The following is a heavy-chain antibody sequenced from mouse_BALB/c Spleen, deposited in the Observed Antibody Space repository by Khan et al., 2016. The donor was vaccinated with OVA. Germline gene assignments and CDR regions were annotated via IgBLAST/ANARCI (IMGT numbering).Heavy chain of an antibody. CDR3: ARVDGYYAMDY. CDR1: GYTFTDYN. Sequence: VQLKQSGPELVKPGASVKISCKASGYTFTDYNMHWVKQSHGKSLEWIGYIYPYNGGTGYNQKLKSKATLTVDNSSSTAYMELRSLTSEESAVYYCARVDGYYAMDYWGQGTSVTVSS. CDR2: IYPYNGGT. V-gene: IGHV1S29*02. D-gene: IGHD1-1*02. J-gene: IGHJ4*01.